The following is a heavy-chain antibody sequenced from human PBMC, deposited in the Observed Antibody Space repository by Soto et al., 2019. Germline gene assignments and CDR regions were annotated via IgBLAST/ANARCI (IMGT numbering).Heavy chain of an antibody. V-gene: IGHV3-30-3*01. CDR3: ARVTPGNNLYYFSGLDV. Sequence: QVQLVESGGGVVQPGRSLRLSCVASGFTFDTYGIHWVRQAPGKGLQWVALISYEGSNTYDADSVRGRFTISRDNFKNTLYLHINALRPEDTGVYYCARVTPGNNLYYFSGLDVWGQGTSVTVSS. J-gene: IGHJ6*02. CDR1: GFTFDTYG. D-gene: IGHD1-1*01. CDR2: ISYEGSNT.